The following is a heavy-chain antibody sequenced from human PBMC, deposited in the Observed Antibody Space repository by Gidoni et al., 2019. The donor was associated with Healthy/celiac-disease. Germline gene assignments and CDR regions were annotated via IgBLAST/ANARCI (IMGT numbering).Heavy chain of an antibody. CDR1: GYTLTELA. Sequence: QVQLVQAGAEVKKPGASEKVSCKVSGYTLTELAMHWVRQAPGKGLEWMGGFDPEDGETIYAQKFQGRVTMTEDTSTDPSYMELSSLRSEDPAVYYCATDTFARLYGDSVGLGAFDIWGPGTLVPVSS. CDR2: FDPEDGET. J-gene: IGHJ3*02. V-gene: IGHV1-24*01. D-gene: IGHD4-17*01. CDR3: ATDTFARLYGDSVGLGAFDI.